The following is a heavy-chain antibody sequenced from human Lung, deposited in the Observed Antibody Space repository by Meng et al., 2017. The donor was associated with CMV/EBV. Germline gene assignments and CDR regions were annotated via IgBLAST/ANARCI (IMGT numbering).Heavy chain of an antibody. V-gene: IGHV3-66*02. CDR2: IYSGGST. J-gene: IGHJ4*02. CDR1: GFTVSSNY. Sequence: LTXXASGFTVSSNYMSWVRQAPGKGLEWVSVIYSGGSTYYADSVKGRFTISRDNSKNTLYLQMNSLRAEDTAVYYCARDPIEYSSSVADYWGQGTLVXVSS. CDR3: ARDPIEYSSSVADY. D-gene: IGHD6-6*01.